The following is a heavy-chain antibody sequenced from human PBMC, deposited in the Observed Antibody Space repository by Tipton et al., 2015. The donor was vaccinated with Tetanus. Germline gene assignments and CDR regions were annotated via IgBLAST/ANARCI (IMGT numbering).Heavy chain of an antibody. V-gene: IGHV1-18*01. D-gene: IGHD2-2*01. Sequence: QLVQSGAEVRKPGASVRVSCKASGYSFNSYAISWVRQAPGQGLEWVGWISAQSGDTMYAQSLQGRLTLTTDTSSSTAYMELRNLRSDDTGVYFCARTLAYCSNTVCYHLRGYEFWGQGTLVTVSS. J-gene: IGHJ1*01. CDR2: ISAQSGDT. CDR3: ARTLAYCSNTVCYHLRGYEF. CDR1: GYSFNSYA.